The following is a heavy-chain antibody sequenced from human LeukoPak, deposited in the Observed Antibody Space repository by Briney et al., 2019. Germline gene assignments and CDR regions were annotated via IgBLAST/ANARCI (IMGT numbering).Heavy chain of an antibody. CDR2: MNPNSGNT. Sequence: GASVKVSCKASGYTFTSYDINWVRQAPGQGLEWMGWMNPNSGNTGYAQKFQGRVTITRNTSISTAYMELSSLRSEDTAVYYCATSTASTHNYYYYYMDVWGKGTTVTVSS. CDR1: GYTFTSYD. V-gene: IGHV1-8*03. J-gene: IGHJ6*03. CDR3: ATSTASTHNYYYYYMDV. D-gene: IGHD2-15*01.